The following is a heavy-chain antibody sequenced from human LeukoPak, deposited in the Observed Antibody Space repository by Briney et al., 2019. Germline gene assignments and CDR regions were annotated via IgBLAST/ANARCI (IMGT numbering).Heavy chain of an antibody. V-gene: IGHV3-30*14. J-gene: IGHJ6*02. CDR3: ARDGSLEWFPYYYYGMDV. Sequence: GGSLRLSCVAYGFTFSTYALHWVRQAPGKGLEWVAVISYDGRHKYYADSVKGRFTISRDNSKNTLYLQMNSLRAEDTAVYYCARDGSLEWFPYYYYGMDVWGQGTTVTVSS. CDR1: GFTFSTYA. CDR2: ISYDGRHK. D-gene: IGHD3-3*01.